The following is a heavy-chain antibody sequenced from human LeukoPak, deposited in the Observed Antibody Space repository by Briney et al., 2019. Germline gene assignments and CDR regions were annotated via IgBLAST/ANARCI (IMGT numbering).Heavy chain of an antibody. Sequence: ASVKVSCKASGYDFTSVGITWVRQAPGQGLEWMGWISPYNGNTRYVQKLQGRVTMTTDTSTSTAYMELRSLRFDDTAVYYCARAGSGSGWYFDYWGRGTLVTVSA. V-gene: IGHV1-18*01. CDR3: ARAGSGSGWYFDY. J-gene: IGHJ4*02. D-gene: IGHD6-19*01. CDR2: ISPYNGNT. CDR1: GYDFTSVG.